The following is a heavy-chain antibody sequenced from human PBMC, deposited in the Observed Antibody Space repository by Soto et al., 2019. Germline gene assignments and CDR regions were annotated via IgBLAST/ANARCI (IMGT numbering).Heavy chain of an antibody. D-gene: IGHD5-18*01. V-gene: IGHV1-69*02. CDR2: IIPILGIA. CDR1: GGTFSSYT. J-gene: IGHJ5*02. Sequence: ASVKVSCKASGGTFSSYTISWVRQAPGQGLEWMGRIIPILGIANYAQKFQGRVTITADKSTSTAYMELSSLRSEDTAVYYCARGEDTAMVALGGWFDPWGQGTLVTVSS. CDR3: ARGEDTAMVALGGWFDP.